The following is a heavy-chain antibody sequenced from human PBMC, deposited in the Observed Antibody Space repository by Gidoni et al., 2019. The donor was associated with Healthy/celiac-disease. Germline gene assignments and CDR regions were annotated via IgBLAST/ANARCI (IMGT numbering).Heavy chain of an antibody. Sequence: EVQLVETGGGLIQPGGSLRLSCAAPGFTVSSNYMSWVRQAPGKGLEWVSVSYSGGSTYYADSVKGRLTISRDNSKNTLYLQMNSLRAEDTAVYYCATDDYGDYWGQGTLVTVSS. CDR1: GFTVSSNY. J-gene: IGHJ4*02. CDR3: ATDDYGDY. V-gene: IGHV3-53*02. CDR2: SYSGGST.